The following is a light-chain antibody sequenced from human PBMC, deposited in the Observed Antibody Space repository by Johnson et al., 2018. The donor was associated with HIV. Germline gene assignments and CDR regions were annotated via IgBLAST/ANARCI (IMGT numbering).Light chain of an antibody. CDR2: DNN. J-gene: IGLJ1*01. CDR3: GTWDSSLSAFYG. V-gene: IGLV1-51*01. Sequence: QSVLTQPPSVSAAPGQKVTISCSGSSSNIGNNYVSWYQQLPGTAPKLLIYDNNQRPSGIPDRFSVSKSGTSSTLGITGLQTGDEADYYCGTWDSSLSAFYGCGTGTKVTVL. CDR1: SSNIGNNY.